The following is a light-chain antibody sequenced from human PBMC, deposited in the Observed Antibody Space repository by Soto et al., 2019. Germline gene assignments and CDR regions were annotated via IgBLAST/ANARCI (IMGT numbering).Light chain of an antibody. CDR1: QSISSY. CDR2: AAS. V-gene: IGKV1-39*01. J-gene: IGKJ2*01. Sequence: DIQMTQSPSSLSASVGDRVTITCRASQSISSYLNWYQQKPRKAPKLLIYAASSLQSGVPSRFSGSGSGTDFTLPISSLQPEAFATYYCQQSYSTLHTFGQGTKLEIK. CDR3: QQSYSTLHT.